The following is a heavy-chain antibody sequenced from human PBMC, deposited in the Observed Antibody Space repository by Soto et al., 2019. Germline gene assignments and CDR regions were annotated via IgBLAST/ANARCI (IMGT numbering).Heavy chain of an antibody. CDR3: ARDIVALGGIQH. CDR2: INAGNGNT. J-gene: IGHJ1*01. CDR1: GYTFTSYA. D-gene: IGHD2-15*01. Sequence: GASVKVSCKASGYTFTSYAMHWVRQAPGQRLEWMGWINAGNGNTKYSQKFQGRVTITRDTSASTAYMELSSLRSEDTAVYYCARDIVALGGIQHWGQGTLVTVSS. V-gene: IGHV1-3*01.